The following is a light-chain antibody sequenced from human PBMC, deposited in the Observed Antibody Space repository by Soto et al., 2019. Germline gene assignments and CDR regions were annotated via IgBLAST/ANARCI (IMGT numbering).Light chain of an antibody. J-gene: IGLJ3*02. Sequence: QSDLTQPPSASGSPGQSFTISCTGTSIDVVGYNYVSWYQQYPGRAPKLMIYEVTKRPSGVPDRFSGSKSGNTASLTVSGLQAEDEADYYCSSYAASNNFYFVFGGGTKVTVL. V-gene: IGLV2-8*01. CDR3: SSYAASNNFYFV. CDR2: EVT. CDR1: SIDVVGYNY.